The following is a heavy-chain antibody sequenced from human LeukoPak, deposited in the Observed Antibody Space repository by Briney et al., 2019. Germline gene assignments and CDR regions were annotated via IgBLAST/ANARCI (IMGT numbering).Heavy chain of an antibody. CDR3: TRDPDKAAAEVRFDS. D-gene: IGHD6-13*01. J-gene: IGHJ5*01. CDR1: GFIFSTYT. V-gene: IGHV3-21*01. Sequence: PGGPLRLSCAASGFIFSTYTMNWVRQAPGKGLEWVASINTSPTYIHYADAVKGRFIISRDDARNSLYLDMNSLRAEDTAIYYCTRDPDKAAAEVRFDSWGHGTLVTVSS. CDR2: INTSPTYI.